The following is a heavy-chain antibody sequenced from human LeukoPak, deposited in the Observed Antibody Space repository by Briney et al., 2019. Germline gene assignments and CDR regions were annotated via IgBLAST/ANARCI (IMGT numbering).Heavy chain of an antibody. D-gene: IGHD6-19*01. CDR3: GIAVAGYYYYYMDV. CDR1: GYTFTSYG. Sequence: ASVKVSCXASGYTFTSYGISWVRQAPGQGLEWMGWISAYNGNTNYAQKLQGRVTMTTDTSTSTAYMELRSLRSDDTAVYYCGIAVAGYYYYYMDVWGKGTTVTVSS. CDR2: ISAYNGNT. J-gene: IGHJ6*03. V-gene: IGHV1-18*01.